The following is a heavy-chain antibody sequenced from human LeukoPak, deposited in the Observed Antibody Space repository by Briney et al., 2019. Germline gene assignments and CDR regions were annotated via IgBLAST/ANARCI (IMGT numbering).Heavy chain of an antibody. CDR3: ARSAGKTGGLLRSNYYGSGSTSGAFDI. D-gene: IGHD3-10*01. J-gene: IGHJ3*02. CDR1: GYTFTSYY. V-gene: IGHV1-46*01. CDR2: INPSGGST. Sequence: ASVKVSCKASGYTFTSYYMHWVRQAPGQGLEWMGIINPSGGSTSYAQKFQGRVTMTRDMSTSTVYMELSSLRSEDTAVYYCARSAGKTGGLLRSNYYGSGSTSGAFDIWGQGTMVTVSS.